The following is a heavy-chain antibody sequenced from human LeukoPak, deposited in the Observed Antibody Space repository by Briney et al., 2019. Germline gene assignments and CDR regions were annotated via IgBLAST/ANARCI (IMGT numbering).Heavy chain of an antibody. CDR3: ARVGATVKTALDY. CDR1: GFTVSSNY. V-gene: IGHV3-53*01. J-gene: IGHJ4*02. CDR2: IYSGGST. D-gene: IGHD4-17*01. Sequence: GGSLRLSCAASGFTVSSNYMSWVRQAPGKGLEWVSVIYSGGSTYYADSVKGRFTISRDNSKNTLYLQMNSLRAEDTAVYYCARVGATVKTALDYWGQGTLVTVSS.